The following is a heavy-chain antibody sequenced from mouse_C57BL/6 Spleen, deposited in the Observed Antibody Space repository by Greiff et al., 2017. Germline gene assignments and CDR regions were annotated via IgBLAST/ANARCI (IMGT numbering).Heavy chain of an antibody. CDR3: TRDYYGSSHAMDY. CDR1: GYTFTDYE. J-gene: IGHJ4*01. CDR2: IDPETGGT. D-gene: IGHD1-1*01. V-gene: IGHV1-15*01. Sequence: LVESGAELVRPGASVTLSCKASGYTFTDYEMHWVKQTPVHGLEWIGAIDPETGGTAYNQKFKGKAILTADKSSSTAYMELRSLTSEDSAVYYGTRDYYGSSHAMDYWGQGTSVTVSS.